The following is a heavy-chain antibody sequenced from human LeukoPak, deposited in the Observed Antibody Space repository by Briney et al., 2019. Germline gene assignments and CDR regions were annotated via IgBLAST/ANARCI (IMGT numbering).Heavy chain of an antibody. CDR2: ISSSGST. J-gene: IGHJ4*02. V-gene: IGHV4-61*02. CDR3: ARGPNSTGWNPH. CDR1: GDSISSGDYY. D-gene: IGHD6-19*01. Sequence: SQSPSVTWTVSGDSISSGDYYWSWIRHPPGTGLEWIGRISSSGSTNYNPSLKSRVTISVDTSKNQFSLKLTSVTAADAAIYYCARGPNSTGWNPHWGQGTLVTVSS.